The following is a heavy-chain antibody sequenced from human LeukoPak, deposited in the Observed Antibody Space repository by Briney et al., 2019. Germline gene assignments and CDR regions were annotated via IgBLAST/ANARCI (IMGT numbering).Heavy chain of an antibody. V-gene: IGHV4-59*08. D-gene: IGHD2-8*01. J-gene: IGHJ5*02. CDR2: IYYSGST. CDR3: ARTVMGWFDP. Sequence: PSETLSLTCTVSGGSISSYYWTWIRQPPGKGLEWIGYIYYSGSTNYNPSLKSRVTISVGTSKNQFSLKLSSVTAADTAVYYCARTVMGWFDPWGQGTLVTVSS. CDR1: GGSISSYY.